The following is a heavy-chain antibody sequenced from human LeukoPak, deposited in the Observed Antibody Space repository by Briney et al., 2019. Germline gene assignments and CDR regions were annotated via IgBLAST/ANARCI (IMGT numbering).Heavy chain of an antibody. J-gene: IGHJ5*02. D-gene: IGHD3-10*01. CDR3: ARAGYYYGSGSSSNWFDP. CDR1: GGTFSSYA. CDR2: INPSGGST. Sequence: GSSVKVSCKASGGTFSSYAISWVRQAPGQGLEWMGIINPSGGSTSYAQKFQGRVTMTRDTSTSTVYMELSSLRSEDTAVYYCARAGYYYGSGSSSNWFDPWGQGTLVTVSS. V-gene: IGHV1-46*01.